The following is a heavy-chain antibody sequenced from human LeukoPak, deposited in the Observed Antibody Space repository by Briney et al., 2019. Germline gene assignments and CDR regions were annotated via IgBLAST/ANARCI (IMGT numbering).Heavy chain of an antibody. Sequence: SETLSLTCTVSGGSISSGSYYWSWIRQPAGKGLEWIGRIYTSGSTNYNPSLKSRVTISVDTSKNQFSLKLSSVTAADTAVYYCASSQLSDTARSQYYYYYYMDVWGKGTTVTVSS. CDR2: IYTSGST. V-gene: IGHV4-61*02. J-gene: IGHJ6*03. CDR1: GGSISSGSYY. D-gene: IGHD6-6*01. CDR3: ASSQLSDTARSQYYYYYYMDV.